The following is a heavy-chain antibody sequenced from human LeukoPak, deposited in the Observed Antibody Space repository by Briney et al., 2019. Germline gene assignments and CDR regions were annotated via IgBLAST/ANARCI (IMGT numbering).Heavy chain of an antibody. J-gene: IGHJ4*02. V-gene: IGHV3-7*01. Sequence: GGSLRLSCAVSGFNFNTYWMTWVRQAPGKGLEWVANIKQDGSEKYYVDSVKGRLTISRDNAKNTLYLQMNSLRAEDTAVYYCAREDNWGLDYWGQGTLVTVSS. D-gene: IGHD7-27*01. CDR2: IKQDGSEK. CDR1: GFNFNTYW. CDR3: AREDNWGLDY.